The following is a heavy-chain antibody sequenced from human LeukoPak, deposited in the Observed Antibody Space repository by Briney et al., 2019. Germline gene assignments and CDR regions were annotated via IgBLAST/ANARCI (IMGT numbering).Heavy chain of an antibody. V-gene: IGHV3-48*01. CDR3: ARRGENSSSCQPCWTLDV. J-gene: IGHJ6*04. CDR1: GFTFSSYS. D-gene: IGHD6-13*01. Sequence: GGSLRLSCAASGFTFSSYSMNWVRQAPGKGLEWVSYISSSSSTIYYADSVKGRFTISRDNAKNSLYLQMNSLRAEDTAVYYCARRGENSSSCQPCWTLDVWGKGTTVTVSS. CDR2: ISSSSSTI.